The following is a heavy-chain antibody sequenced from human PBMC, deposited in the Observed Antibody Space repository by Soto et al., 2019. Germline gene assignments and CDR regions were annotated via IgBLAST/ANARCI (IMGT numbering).Heavy chain of an antibody. Sequence: PGGSLRLSCAASGFTFSNYAMNWVRQSPGKGLEWVSAISGSGGSTYYADSVKGRSIISRDNSKNTLFLQMNGLRAEDTAVYYCAKGPIRGSTGCFPFCFDYWGQGALVTVSS. J-gene: IGHJ4*02. CDR2: ISGSGGST. D-gene: IGHD2-2*01. CDR1: GFTFSNYA. V-gene: IGHV3-23*01. CDR3: AKGPIRGSTGCFPFCFDY.